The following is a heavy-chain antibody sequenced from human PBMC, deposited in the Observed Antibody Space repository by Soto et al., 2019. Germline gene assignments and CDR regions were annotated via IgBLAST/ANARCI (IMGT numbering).Heavy chain of an antibody. V-gene: IGHV4-39*01. CDR1: GGSISSSSYY. CDR3: ARHADTGHEYYFDY. CDR2: IYYSGST. D-gene: IGHD5-18*01. Sequence: QLQLQESGPGLVKPSETLSLTCTVSGGSISSSSYYWGWIRQPPGKGLEWIGSIYYSGSTYYNPSLKSRVTISVDTSKNQFSLKLSSVTAADTAVYYWARHADTGHEYYFDYWGQGTLVTVSS. J-gene: IGHJ4*02.